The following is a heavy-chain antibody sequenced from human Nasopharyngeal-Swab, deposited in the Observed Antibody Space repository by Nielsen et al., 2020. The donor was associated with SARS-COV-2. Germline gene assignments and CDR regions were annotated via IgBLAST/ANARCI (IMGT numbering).Heavy chain of an antibody. D-gene: IGHD2-15*01. V-gene: IGHV3-74*01. CDR3: VCGETTPSDY. J-gene: IGHJ4*02. CDR2: INSDGSII. Sequence: VRQMPGKGLVWVSRINSDGSIIDCADSVKGRFTISRDNARNTLNLQMNSLRAEDTALYYCVCGETTPSDYWGQGTLVTVSS.